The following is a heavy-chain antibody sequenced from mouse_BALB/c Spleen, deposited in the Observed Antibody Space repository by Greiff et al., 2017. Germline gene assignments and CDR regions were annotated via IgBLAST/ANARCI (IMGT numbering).Heavy chain of an antibody. V-gene: IGHV1-14*01. CDR2: INPYNDGT. CDR3: AEGGYRDAMDY. J-gene: IGHJ4*01. CDR1: GYTFTSYV. D-gene: IGHD2-2*01. Sequence: EVQLQQSGPELVKPGASVKMSCKASGYTFTSYVMHWVKQKPGQGLEWIGYINPYNDGTKYNEKFKGKATLTSDKSSSTAYMELSSLTSEDSAVYYCAEGGYRDAMDYWGQGTSVTVSS.